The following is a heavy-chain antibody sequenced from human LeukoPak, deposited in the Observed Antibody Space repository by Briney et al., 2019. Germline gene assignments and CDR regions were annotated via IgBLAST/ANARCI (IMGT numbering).Heavy chain of an antibody. V-gene: IGHV1-2*02. CDR2: INPNSGGT. CDR3: AREGRVVYATNLNWFDP. J-gene: IGHJ5*02. D-gene: IGHD2-8*02. Sequence: ASVKVSCKASGYTFTGYYMHWVRQAPGQGLEWMGWINPNSGGTNYAQKFQGRVTMTRDTSISPAYMELSRLRSDDTAVYYCAREGRVVYATNLNWFDPWGQGTLVTVSS. CDR1: GYTFTGYY.